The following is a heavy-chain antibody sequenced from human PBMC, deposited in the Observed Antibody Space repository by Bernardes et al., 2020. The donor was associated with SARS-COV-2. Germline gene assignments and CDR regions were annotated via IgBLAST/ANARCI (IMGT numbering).Heavy chain of an antibody. CDR3: ARPRSVVVVEDAFDI. CDR1: GFTFSAYW. D-gene: IGHD3-22*01. V-gene: IGHV3-7*01. Sequence: GGSLRLSCAASGFTFSAYWMSWVRQAPGKGLEWVANINQGGSEKNYVDSVKGRFVISRDNAENSLYLQMNSLRAEDTAVYYCARPRSVVVVEDAFDIWGQGTMVTVSS. CDR2: INQGGSEK. J-gene: IGHJ3*02.